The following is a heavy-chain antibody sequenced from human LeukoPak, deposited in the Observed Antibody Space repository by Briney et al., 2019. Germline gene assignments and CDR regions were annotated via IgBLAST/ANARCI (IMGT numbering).Heavy chain of an antibody. CDR2: ISYDGSNK. Sequence: GGSLRLSCAASGFTFSSYAMHWVRQAPGKGLEWVAVISYDGSNKYYADSVKGRFTISRDNSNNTLYLQMNSLRAEDTAVYYCARDKSWTRDSGYQYWGQGTLVSVSS. CDR3: ARDKSWTRDSGYQY. CDR1: GFTFSSYA. V-gene: IGHV3-30*04. D-gene: IGHD5-12*01. J-gene: IGHJ4*02.